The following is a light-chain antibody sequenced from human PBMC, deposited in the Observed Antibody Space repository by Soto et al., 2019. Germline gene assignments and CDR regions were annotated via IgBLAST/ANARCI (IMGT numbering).Light chain of an antibody. V-gene: IGKV1-33*01. CDR2: DVT. J-gene: IGKJ5*01. CDR1: QDIDKY. CDR3: QQYYDLPIT. Sequence: DIQITQSPSSLSASVLDRFTITCQASQDIDKYLNWYQQKPGKAPKLLIDDVTNLETGVPSRFSGSGSGTHFTFTIGSLRPEDIATYYCQQYYDLPITFGQGTRLEIK.